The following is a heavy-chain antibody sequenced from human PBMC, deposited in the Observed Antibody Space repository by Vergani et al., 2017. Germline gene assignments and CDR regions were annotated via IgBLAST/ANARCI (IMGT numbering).Heavy chain of an antibody. J-gene: IGHJ6*03. D-gene: IGHD6-19*01. CDR1: GFTFSSYG. Sequence: VQLVESGGGVVQPGRSLRLSCAASGFTFSSYGMHWVRQAPGKGLEWVAVISYDGSNKYYADSVKGRFTISRDNSKTTLYLQMNSLRAEDTAVYYCAKVGYSSGSRYYYYYMDVWGKGTTVTVSS. CDR3: AKVGYSSGSRYYYYYMDV. V-gene: IGHV3-30*18. CDR2: ISYDGSNK.